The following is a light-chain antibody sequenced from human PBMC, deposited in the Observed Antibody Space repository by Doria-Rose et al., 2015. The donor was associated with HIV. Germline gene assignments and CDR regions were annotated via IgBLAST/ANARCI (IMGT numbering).Light chain of an antibody. CDR3: QHYGSSPRT. CDR1: QSVSSSY. V-gene: IGKV3-20*01. Sequence: EIVLTQSPGTLSLSPGEGATLSCRTSQSVSSSYLAWYQQKPGQDPRLLIYGASRRATGIPDRFSGSGSGTDFTLTIGKLEPEDFAVYYCQHYGSSPRTFGQGTKVEIK. J-gene: IGKJ1*01. CDR2: GAS.